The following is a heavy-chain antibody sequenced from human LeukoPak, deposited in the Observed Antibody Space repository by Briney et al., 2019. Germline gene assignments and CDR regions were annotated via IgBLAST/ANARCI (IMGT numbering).Heavy chain of an antibody. CDR3: AKTNQQWLPYGMDV. CDR2: ISGSGGST. J-gene: IGHJ6*02. D-gene: IGHD6-19*01. Sequence: GGSLRLSCAASGFTFSNYAMSWVRQAPGKGLEWVSAISGSGGSTYYADSVKGRFTISRDNSKNTLYLQMNSLRAEDTAVYYCAKTNQQWLPYGMDVWGQGTTVTVSS. CDR1: GFTFSNYA. V-gene: IGHV3-23*01.